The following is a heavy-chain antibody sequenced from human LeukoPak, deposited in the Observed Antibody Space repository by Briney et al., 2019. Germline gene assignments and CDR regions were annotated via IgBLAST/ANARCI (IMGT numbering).Heavy chain of an antibody. Sequence: GGSLRLSCAASGFTFSRNSMIWVRQAPGKGLEWLSSISSSGTTIYYADSVKGRFTISRDNAKNSLSLQMNSLRAEDTAVYYCARDPTISHYWGQGTLVTVSS. V-gene: IGHV3-48*04. CDR3: ARDPTISHY. CDR1: GFTFSRNS. CDR2: ISSSGTTI. D-gene: IGHD3-9*01. J-gene: IGHJ4*02.